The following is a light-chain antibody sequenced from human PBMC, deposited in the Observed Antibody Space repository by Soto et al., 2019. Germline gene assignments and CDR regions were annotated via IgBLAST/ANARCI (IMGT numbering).Light chain of an antibody. V-gene: IGKV1-39*01. CDR1: QSIGTY. CDR3: QQSYSTPT. CDR2: GAS. Sequence: DIQVTQSPSSLSASVGDRVTITCRASQSIGTYLNWYHQKPGKAPQLLIYGASTLQSGVPSRFSGSGSGTHFTLTINRLQPEDFGTFSCQQSYSTPTFGQGTKVEIK. J-gene: IGKJ1*01.